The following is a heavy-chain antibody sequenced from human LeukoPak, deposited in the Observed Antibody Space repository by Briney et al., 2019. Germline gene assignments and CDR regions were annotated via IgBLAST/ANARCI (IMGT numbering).Heavy chain of an antibody. D-gene: IGHD5-12*01. CDR1: GFTFSSYS. Sequence: GGSLRLSCAASGFTFSSYSMNWVRQAPGKGLEWVAVISYDGSNKYYADSVKGRFTISRDNSKNTLYLQMNSLRAEDTAVYYCAKDGKSGYNFFDYWGQGTLVTVSS. CDR2: ISYDGSNK. J-gene: IGHJ4*02. CDR3: AKDGKSGYNFFDY. V-gene: IGHV3-30*18.